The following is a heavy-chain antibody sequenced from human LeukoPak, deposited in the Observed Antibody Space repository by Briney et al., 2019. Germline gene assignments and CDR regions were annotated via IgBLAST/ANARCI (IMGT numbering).Heavy chain of an antibody. D-gene: IGHD1-26*01. CDR2: ISSSSSYI. V-gene: IGHV3-21*01. CDR3: ATRRVGATSGFDY. Sequence: GGSLRLSCAASGFTFSSYSMYWVRQAPGKGLEWVSSISSSSSYIYYADSVKGRFTISRDNAKNSLYLQMNSLRAEDTAVYYCATRRVGATSGFDYWGQGTLVTVSS. CDR1: GFTFSSYS. J-gene: IGHJ4*02.